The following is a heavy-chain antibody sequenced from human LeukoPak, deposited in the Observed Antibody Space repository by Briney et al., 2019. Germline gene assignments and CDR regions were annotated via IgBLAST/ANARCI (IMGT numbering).Heavy chain of an antibody. CDR3: ARGVFLRSRHVGSGHNLDY. Sequence: ASVKVSCKASGYTFTSYDINWVRQATGQGLEWMGWMNPNSGNTGYAQKFQGRVTMTRNTSISTAYMELSSLRSEDTAVYYCARGVFLRSRHVGSGHNLDYWGQGTLVTVSS. CDR1: GYTFTSYD. V-gene: IGHV1-8*01. J-gene: IGHJ4*02. D-gene: IGHD2-15*01. CDR2: MNPNSGNT.